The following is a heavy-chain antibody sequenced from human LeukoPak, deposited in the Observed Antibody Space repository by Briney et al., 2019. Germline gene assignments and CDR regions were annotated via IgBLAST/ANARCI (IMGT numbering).Heavy chain of an antibody. D-gene: IGHD5-18*01. CDR1: GFTFSSYA. V-gene: IGHV3-23*01. Sequence: PGGSLRLSCAASGFTFSSYAMSWVRQAPGKGLEWVSAISGSGGSTYYADSVKGRFTISRDNSKNTLYLQMNSLRAEDTAVYYRARGTGYSYGPFDYWGQETLVTVSS. J-gene: IGHJ4*01. CDR3: ARGTGYSYGPFDY. CDR2: ISGSGGST.